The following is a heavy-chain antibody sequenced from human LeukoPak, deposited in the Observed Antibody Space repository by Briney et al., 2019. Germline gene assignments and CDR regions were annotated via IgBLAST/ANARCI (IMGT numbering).Heavy chain of an antibody. CDR2: ISSSSSYI. Sequence: RGSLRLSCAASGFTFSSYSMNWVRQAPGKGLEWVSFISSSSSYIYYADSVKGRFTISRDNAKNSLYLQMNSLRAEDTAVYYCAMPGYSYGCVYYWGQGTLVTVSS. CDR1: GFTFSSYS. CDR3: AMPGYSYGCVYY. V-gene: IGHV3-21*04. D-gene: IGHD5-18*01. J-gene: IGHJ4*02.